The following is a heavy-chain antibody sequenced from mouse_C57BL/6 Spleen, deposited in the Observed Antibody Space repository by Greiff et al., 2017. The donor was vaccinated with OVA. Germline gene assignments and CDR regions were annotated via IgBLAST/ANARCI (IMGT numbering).Heavy chain of an antibody. D-gene: IGHD1-1*01. J-gene: IGHJ3*01. CDR2: ISYDGSN. CDR1: GYSITSGYY. V-gene: IGHV3-6*01. CDR3: ASDYGSSSAWFAY. Sequence: EVKLVESGPGLVKPSQSLSLTCSVTGYSITSGYYWNWIRQFPGNKLEWMGYISYDGSNNYNPSLKNRISITRDTSKNQFFLKLNSVTTEDTATYYCASDYGSSSAWFAYWGQGTLVTVSA.